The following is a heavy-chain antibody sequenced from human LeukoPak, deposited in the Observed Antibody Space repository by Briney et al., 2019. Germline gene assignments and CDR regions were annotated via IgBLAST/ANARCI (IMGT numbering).Heavy chain of an antibody. J-gene: IGHJ6*02. CDR1: GVSTKNYY. CDR3: ARGYCSGGSCGSGMDV. D-gene: IGHD2-15*01. CDR2: IYYRGST. V-gene: IGHV4-59*12. Sequence: PSETLSLTCTVSGVSTKNYYWSWIRQPPGKGLEWIGYIYYRGSTNYNPSLKSRVTISVDTSKNQFSLKLSSVTAADTAVYYCARGYCSGGSCGSGMDVWGQGTTVTVSS.